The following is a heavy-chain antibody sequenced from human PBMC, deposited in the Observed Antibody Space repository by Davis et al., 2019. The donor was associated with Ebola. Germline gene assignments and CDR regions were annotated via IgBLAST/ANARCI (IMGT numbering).Heavy chain of an antibody. Sequence: GESLKISCAASGFTVSSSYMTWVRQAPGKGLEWVSAISGSGGTTYYAGSVKGRFTVSRDNSKKTMYLQMNSLRAEDTAVYYCARSGLSFGVVKYHYGMDVWGKGTTVTVSS. V-gene: IGHV3-23*01. D-gene: IGHD3-3*01. CDR2: ISGSGGTT. CDR3: ARSGLSFGVVKYHYGMDV. CDR1: GFTVSSSY. J-gene: IGHJ6*04.